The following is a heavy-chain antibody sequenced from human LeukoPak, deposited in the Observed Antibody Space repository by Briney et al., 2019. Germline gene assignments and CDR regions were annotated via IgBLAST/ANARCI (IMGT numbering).Heavy chain of an antibody. CDR2: TYYRSKWYY. Sequence: SQTLSLTCAISGDSVSSSIAAWNCTRQSPSRGLEWLRRTYYRSKWYYNSAVSVKRRITINPDTSKNQFSLQLNSVTPDDTAVYYCARGSRGAFGGGSPRPNWFDPWGQGTLVTVSS. CDR3: ARGSRGAFGGGSPRPNWFDP. V-gene: IGHV6-1*01. D-gene: IGHD6-19*01. CDR1: GDSVSSSIAA. J-gene: IGHJ5*02.